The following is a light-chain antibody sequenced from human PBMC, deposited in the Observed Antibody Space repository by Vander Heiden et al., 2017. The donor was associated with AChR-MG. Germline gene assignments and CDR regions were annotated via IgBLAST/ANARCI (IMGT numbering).Light chain of an antibody. CDR3: AAWDDSLNGPV. Sequence: QSVLTQPPSASGTPGPRVTICCSGSSANIGSNTVSWYQQLPGTAPKLLIYSNNQRPSGVPDRFSGSKSGTSASLAISGLQSEDEADYYCAAWDDSLNGPVFGGGTKLTVL. V-gene: IGLV1-44*01. CDR2: SNN. CDR1: SANIGSNT. J-gene: IGLJ2*01.